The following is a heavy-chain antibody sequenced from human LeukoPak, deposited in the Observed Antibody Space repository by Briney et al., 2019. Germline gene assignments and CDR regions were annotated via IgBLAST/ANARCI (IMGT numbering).Heavy chain of an antibody. CDR2: ISYDGSNK. V-gene: IGHV3-30-3*01. D-gene: IGHD3-22*01. J-gene: IGHJ6*02. CDR1: GFTFSSYA. CDR3: ARGPNYYDSSGYPYYYYGMDV. Sequence: HPGRSLRLSCAASGFTFSSYAMHWVRQAPGKGLEWVAVISYDGSNKYYADSVKGRFTISRDNSKNTLYLQMNSLRTEDTAVYYCARGPNYYDSSGYPYYYYGMDVWGQGTTVTVSS.